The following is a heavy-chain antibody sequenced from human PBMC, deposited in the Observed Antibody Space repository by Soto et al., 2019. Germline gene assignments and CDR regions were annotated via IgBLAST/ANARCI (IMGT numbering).Heavy chain of an antibody. Sequence: GGSLILSCAASGFTFSSYGMHWVRQAPGKGLEWVAVISYDGSNKYYADSVKGRFTISRDNSKNTLYLQMNSLRAEDTAVYYCAKDVGRITMVRGVITYYYYGMDVWGQGTTVTVSS. J-gene: IGHJ6*02. D-gene: IGHD3-10*01. CDR2: ISYDGSNK. V-gene: IGHV3-30*18. CDR1: GFTFSSYG. CDR3: AKDVGRITMVRGVITYYYYGMDV.